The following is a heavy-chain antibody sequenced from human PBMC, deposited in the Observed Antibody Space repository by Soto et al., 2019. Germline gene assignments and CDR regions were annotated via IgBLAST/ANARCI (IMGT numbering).Heavy chain of an antibody. J-gene: IGHJ6*03. CDR1: GFTFSSYS. V-gene: IGHV3-48*01. CDR3: ARGRIAAAALPYYYYYYMDV. CDR2: ISSSSSTI. D-gene: IGHD6-13*01. Sequence: GGSLRLSCAASGFTFSSYSMNWVHQAPGKGLEWVSYISSSSSTIYYADSVKGRFTISRDNAKNSLYLQMNSLRAEDTAVYYCARGRIAAAALPYYYYYYMDVWGKGTTVTVSS.